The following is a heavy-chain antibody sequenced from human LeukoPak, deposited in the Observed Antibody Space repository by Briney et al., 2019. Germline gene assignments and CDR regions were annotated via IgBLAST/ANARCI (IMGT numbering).Heavy chain of an antibody. V-gene: IGHV3-23*01. CDR3: AKNSGWLAHFDY. J-gene: IGHJ4*02. CDR1: GFTFSSYA. Sequence: GGSLRLSCAASGFTFSSYAMSWVRQAPAKGLEWVSAISGSGGSTFYADSVKGRFTISRDNSKNTLYLQMNSLRAEDTAVYYCAKNSGWLAHFDYWGQGTLVTVSS. D-gene: IGHD6-19*01. CDR2: ISGSGGST.